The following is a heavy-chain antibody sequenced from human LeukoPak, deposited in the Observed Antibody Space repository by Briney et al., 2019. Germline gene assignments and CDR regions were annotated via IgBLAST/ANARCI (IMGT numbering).Heavy chain of an antibody. CDR3: AIMGGSTTRAVDY. CDR1: GGTFNYYT. CDR2: IVPMFGIP. J-gene: IGHJ4*02. D-gene: IGHD2-8*01. V-gene: IGHV1-69*02. Sequence: SVKVSCKASGGTFNYYTINWVRQAPGQGLEWMGRIVPMFGIPDYAQKFQGRVTHTADKSTSTAYLELSSLRSEDTAMYYCAIMGGSTTRAVDYWAQGTLVTVSS.